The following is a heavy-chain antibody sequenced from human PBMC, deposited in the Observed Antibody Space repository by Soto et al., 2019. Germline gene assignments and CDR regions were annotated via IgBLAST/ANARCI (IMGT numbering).Heavy chain of an antibody. J-gene: IGHJ4*02. CDR3: AKDPIVVVVAATYFDY. V-gene: IGHV3-23*01. CDR1: GFTFSSYS. Sequence: GGSLRLSCAASGFTFSSYSMNWVRQAPGKGLEWVSAISGSGGSTYYADSVKGRFTISRDNSKNTLYLQMNSLRAEDTAVYYCAKDPIVVVVAATYFDYWGQGTLVTVSS. CDR2: ISGSGGST. D-gene: IGHD2-15*01.